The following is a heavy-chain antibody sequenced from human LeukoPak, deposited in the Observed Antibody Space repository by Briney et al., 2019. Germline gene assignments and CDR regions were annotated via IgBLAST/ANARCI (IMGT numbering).Heavy chain of an antibody. D-gene: IGHD3-3*01. Sequence: SETLSLTCSVSGGSISTYHWSWIRQPPGKGLEWIGEINHSGSTNYNPSLKSRVTISVDTSKNQFSLKLSSVTAADTAVYYCARATPYYDFWSGYFNWFDPWGQGTLVTVSS. CDR3: ARATPYYDFWSGYFNWFDP. CDR1: GGSISTYH. V-gene: IGHV4-34*01. J-gene: IGHJ5*02. CDR2: INHSGST.